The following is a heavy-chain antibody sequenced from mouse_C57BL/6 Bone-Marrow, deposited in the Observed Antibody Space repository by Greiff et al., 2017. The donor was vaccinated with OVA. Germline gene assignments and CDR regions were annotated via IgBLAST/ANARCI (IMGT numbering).Heavy chain of an antibody. V-gene: IGHV1-72*01. CDR1: GYTFTSYW. CDR2: IDPNSGGT. J-gene: IGHJ1*03. CDR3: ARLEYGNNYWYFDV. D-gene: IGHD2-10*02. Sequence: QVQLQQPGTELVKPGASVKLSCKASGYTFTSYWMHWVKQRPGQGLEWIGRIDPNSGGTKYNEKFKSKATLTVDKPSSTAYMQLSSLTSEDSAVYYCARLEYGNNYWYFDVWGTGTTVTVSS.